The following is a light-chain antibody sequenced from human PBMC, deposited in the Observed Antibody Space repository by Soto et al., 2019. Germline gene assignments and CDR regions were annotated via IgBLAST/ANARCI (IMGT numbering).Light chain of an antibody. V-gene: IGLV8-61*01. CDR1: SASVLTSYY. Sequence: QAVVSQEPSFSVSPGETVTLTCGLTSASVLTSYYPSWYQQTPGQAPRTLIYSTNIRSSGVPDRFSGSILGNKAALTITGAQADDESDYYCAAWDDSLSGVVFGGGTKLTVL. J-gene: IGLJ2*01. CDR2: STN. CDR3: AAWDDSLSGVV.